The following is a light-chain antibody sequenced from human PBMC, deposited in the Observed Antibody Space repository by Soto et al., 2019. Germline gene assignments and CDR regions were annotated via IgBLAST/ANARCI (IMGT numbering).Light chain of an antibody. J-gene: IGLJ1*01. CDR2: QDN. Sequence: SYYLTQPPSVSVSPGQTASITCSGDKLGDKYACWYQQKPGQSPVLVMYQDNKRPSGIPERFSGSNSGNTATLTISGTQAMDEADYYCQAWDSSTYVYGTGTKVTVL. CDR1: KLGDKY. CDR3: QAWDSSTYV. V-gene: IGLV3-1*01.